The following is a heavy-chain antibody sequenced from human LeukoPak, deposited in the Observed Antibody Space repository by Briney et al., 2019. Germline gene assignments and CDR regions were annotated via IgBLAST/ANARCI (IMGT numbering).Heavy chain of an antibody. J-gene: IGHJ3*02. CDR1: GFTFSSYG. V-gene: IGHV3-33*01. Sequence: GGSLRLSCAASGFTFSSYGMHWVRQAPGKGLEWVAVIWYDGSNKYYADSVKGRFTISRDNSKNTLYLQMNSLRAEDTAVYYCAREAQPRYSGYERPDAFDIWGQGTMVTVSS. CDR2: IWYDGSNK. CDR3: AREAQPRYSGYERPDAFDI. D-gene: IGHD5-12*01.